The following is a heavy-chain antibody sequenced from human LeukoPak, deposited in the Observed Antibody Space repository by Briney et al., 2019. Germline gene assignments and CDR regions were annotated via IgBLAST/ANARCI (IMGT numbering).Heavy chain of an antibody. CDR2: IYYSGST. D-gene: IGHD3-9*01. J-gene: IGHJ3*02. V-gene: IGHV4-59*01. Sequence: AETLSLTCTVSGGSISSYYWSWIRQPPGKGLEWIGYIYYSGSTNYNPSLKSRVTISVGTSKNQFSPKLSSVTAADTAVYYCARGCDYDILTGYSHDAFDIWGQGTMVTVSS. CDR1: GGSISSYY. CDR3: ARGCDYDILTGYSHDAFDI.